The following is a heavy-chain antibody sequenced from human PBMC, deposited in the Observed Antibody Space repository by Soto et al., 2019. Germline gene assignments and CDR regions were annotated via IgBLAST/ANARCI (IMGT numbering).Heavy chain of an antibody. J-gene: IGHJ6*02. CDR3: ASDPYPTYYYGLDV. V-gene: IGHV3-33*01. CDR1: GFTFSSYG. CDR2: IWYDGSNK. Sequence: GGSLRLSCAASGFTFSSYGMHWVRQAPGKGLEWVAVIWYDGSNKYYADSVRGRFTISRDNSKNTLYLQMNSLRAEDTAVYYCASDPYPTYYYGLDVWGQGTTVTVSS.